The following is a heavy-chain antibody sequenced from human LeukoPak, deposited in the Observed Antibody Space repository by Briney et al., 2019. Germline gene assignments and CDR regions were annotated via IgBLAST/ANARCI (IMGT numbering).Heavy chain of an antibody. CDR2: IYPGDSDT. J-gene: IGHJ3*02. CDR3: ARRGPGDAFDI. Sequence: GESLKISCKASGYSFSTYWIGWVRQMPGKGLEWMGVIYPGDSDTRYSPSFQGQVTISADKSISTAYLQWRSLKASDTAMYYCARRGPGDAFDIWGQGTMVTVSS. V-gene: IGHV5-51*01. CDR1: GYSFSTYW.